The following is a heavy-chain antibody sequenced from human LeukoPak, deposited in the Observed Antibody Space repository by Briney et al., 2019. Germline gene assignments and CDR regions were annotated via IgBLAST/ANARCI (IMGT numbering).Heavy chain of an antibody. V-gene: IGHV5-51*01. CDR3: ARPNITSYYDSRGYDAFDV. CDR2: IYPDDSDT. J-gene: IGHJ3*01. CDR1: GYRFNAYW. Sequence: GESLKISCKGSGYRFNAYWIAWVRQMPGKGLEWMGIIYPDDSDTRYSPSFQGQVTISADKSVRTAYLQWSSLKASDTAMYYCARPNITSYYDSRGYDAFDVWGQGTMVTVSS. D-gene: IGHD3-22*01.